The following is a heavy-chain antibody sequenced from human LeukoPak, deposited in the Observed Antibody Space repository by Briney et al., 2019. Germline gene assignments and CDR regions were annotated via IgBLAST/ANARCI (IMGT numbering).Heavy chain of an antibody. CDR1: GFTFSSYW. J-gene: IGHJ4*02. D-gene: IGHD3-3*01. CDR2: IKQDGSEK. CDR3: ARDSVYDFWSGTPTDY. Sequence: QPGGSLRLSCAASGFTFSSYWMSWVRQAPGKGLEWVANIKQDGSEKYYVDSVKGRFTISRDNVKNSLYLQMNSLRAEDTAVYYCARDSVYDFWSGTPTDYWGQGTLVTVSS. V-gene: IGHV3-7*01.